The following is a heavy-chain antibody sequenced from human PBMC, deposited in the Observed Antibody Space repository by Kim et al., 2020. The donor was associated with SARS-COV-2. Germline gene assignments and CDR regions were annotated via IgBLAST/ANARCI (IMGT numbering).Heavy chain of an antibody. Sequence: SETLSLTCAVYGGSFSGYYWSWIRQPPGKGLEWIGEINHSGSTNYNPSLKSRVTISVDTSKNQFSLKLSSVTAADTAVYYCASIGDYYDSSGYYYNWFDPWGQGTLVTVSS. V-gene: IGHV4-34*01. CDR2: INHSGST. CDR3: ASIGDYYDSSGYYYNWFDP. CDR1: GGSFSGYY. D-gene: IGHD3-22*01. J-gene: IGHJ5*02.